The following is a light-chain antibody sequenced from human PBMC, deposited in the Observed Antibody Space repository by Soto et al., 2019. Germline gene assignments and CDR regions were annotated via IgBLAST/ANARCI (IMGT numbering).Light chain of an antibody. CDR3: MMWHSSISAWV. J-gene: IGLJ3*02. CDR2: YNSDSSK. Sequence: QSVLTQPTSLSASPGASARLTCTLRSGINLGSYGIFWYQQKPESPPRYLLNYNSDSSKHQGSGVPGRFSWSKDASRNSGTLVITGLQSEDEADYYCMMWHSSISAWVFGSGTKVTVL. CDR1: SGINLGSYG. V-gene: IGLV5-45*01.